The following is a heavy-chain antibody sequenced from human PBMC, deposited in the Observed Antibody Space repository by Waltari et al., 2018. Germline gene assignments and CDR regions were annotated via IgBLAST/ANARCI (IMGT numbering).Heavy chain of an antibody. CDR2: IYTSGST. J-gene: IGHJ3*02. D-gene: IGHD1-1*01. V-gene: IGHV4-61*02. Sequence: QVQLQESGPGLVKPSQTLSLTCTVSGGSISSGSYLWRWTRQPAGKGLEWIVRIYTSGSTNYNPSLKSRVTISVDTSKNQFSLKLSSVTAADTAVYYCATRTGTTYAFDIWGQGTMVTVSS. CDR1: GGSISSGSYL. CDR3: ATRTGTTYAFDI.